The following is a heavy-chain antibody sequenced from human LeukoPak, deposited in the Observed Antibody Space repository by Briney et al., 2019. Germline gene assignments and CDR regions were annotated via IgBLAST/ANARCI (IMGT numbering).Heavy chain of an antibody. Sequence: GGSLRLSCAASGFTFSSYWMSWVRQAPGKGLEWVANIKQDGSEKYYVDSVKGRFTISRDNAKNSLYLQMNSLRAEDTAVYYCARGSTIVVVVAATVFDYRGQGTLVTVSS. J-gene: IGHJ4*02. V-gene: IGHV3-7*01. D-gene: IGHD2-15*01. CDR3: ARGSTIVVVVAATVFDY. CDR1: GFTFSSYW. CDR2: IKQDGSEK.